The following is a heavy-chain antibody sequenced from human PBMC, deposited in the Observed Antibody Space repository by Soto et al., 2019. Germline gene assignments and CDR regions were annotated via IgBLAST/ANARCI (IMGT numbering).Heavy chain of an antibody. V-gene: IGHV1-3*01. CDR2: INAGNGNT. CDR1: GYTFTSYA. CDR3: ARGCSSTSCYHWFDP. Sequence: ASVKVSCKASGYTFTSYAMHWVRQAPGQRPEWMGWINAGNGNTKYSQKFQGRVTITRDTSASTAYMELSSLRSEDTAVYYCARGCSSTSCYHWFDPWGQGTLVTVSS. D-gene: IGHD2-2*01. J-gene: IGHJ5*02.